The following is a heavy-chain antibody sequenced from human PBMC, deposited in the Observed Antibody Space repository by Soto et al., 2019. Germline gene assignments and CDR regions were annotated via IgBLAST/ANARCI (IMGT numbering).Heavy chain of an antibody. CDR1: GYTFTSYA. V-gene: IGHV1-3*01. CDR2: INAGNGNT. CDR3: ARDRDGYNYAYYYYGMDV. J-gene: IGHJ6*02. D-gene: IGHD5-12*01. Sequence: ASVKVSCKASGYTFTSYAMHWVRQAPGQRLEWMGWINAGNGNTKYSQKFQGRVTITRDTSASTAYMELSSLRSEDTAVYYCARDRDGYNYAYYYYGMDVWGQGTTATVSS.